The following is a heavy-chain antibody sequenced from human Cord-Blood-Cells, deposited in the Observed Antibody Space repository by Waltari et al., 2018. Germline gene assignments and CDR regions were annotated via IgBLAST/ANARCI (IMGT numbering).Heavy chain of an antibody. D-gene: IGHD6-6*01. CDR3: AGEYSSSSGSDFDY. CDR1: GGPFSSYA. Sequence: QVQLVQSGAEVKKPGSSVKVSCKASGGPFSSYAISWVRQAPGQGLEWMGGIIPIFGTANYAQKFQGRVTITADESTSTAYMELSSLRSEDTAVYYCAGEYSSSSGSDFDYWGQGTLVTVSS. J-gene: IGHJ4*02. CDR2: IIPIFGTA. V-gene: IGHV1-69*01.